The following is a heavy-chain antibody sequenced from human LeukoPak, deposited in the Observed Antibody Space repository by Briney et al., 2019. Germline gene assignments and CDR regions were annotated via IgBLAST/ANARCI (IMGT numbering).Heavy chain of an antibody. D-gene: IGHD3-9*01. J-gene: IGHJ6*03. Sequence: SETLSLTCTVSGASITDYYWSWVRQPAGAGLEWIGRVHTSGHTNYNPSLKTRVTMSVDTSRNLFSLKVGSVTAADTAVYYCARGGDYETVTVSLPYRHQFYYYMDVWGKGTTVTVSS. CDR3: ARGGDYETVTVSLPYRHQFYYYMDV. CDR1: GASITDYY. CDR2: VHTSGHT. V-gene: IGHV4-4*07.